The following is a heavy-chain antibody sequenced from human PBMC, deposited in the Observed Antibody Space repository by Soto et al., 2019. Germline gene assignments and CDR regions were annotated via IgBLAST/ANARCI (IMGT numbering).Heavy chain of an antibody. Sequence: EVQLLESGGGLVQPGGSLRLSCAASGFTFSTSSMSWVRQAPGKGLEWVSAISGRDGSTYFADSVKGRFTISRDNSKNTLYLQMNSLRAEDTAIYYCAKLVGYWGQGTLVTVSS. CDR2: ISGRDGST. J-gene: IGHJ4*02. D-gene: IGHD6-6*01. CDR3: AKLVGY. V-gene: IGHV3-23*01. CDR1: GFTFSTSS.